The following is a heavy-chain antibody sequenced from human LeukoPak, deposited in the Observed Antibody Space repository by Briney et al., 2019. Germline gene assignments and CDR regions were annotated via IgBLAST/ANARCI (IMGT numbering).Heavy chain of an antibody. CDR3: ARVVTIFGVVIPSDYYYYMDV. V-gene: IGHV4-34*01. CDR2: INHSGST. D-gene: IGHD3-3*01. Sequence: PSETLSLTCAVYGRSFSGYYWSWIRQPPGKGLEWIGEINHSGSTNYNPSLKSRVTISVDTSKNQFSLKLSSVTAADTAVYYCARVVTIFGVVIPSDYYYYMDVWGKGTTVTVSS. CDR1: GRSFSGYY. J-gene: IGHJ6*03.